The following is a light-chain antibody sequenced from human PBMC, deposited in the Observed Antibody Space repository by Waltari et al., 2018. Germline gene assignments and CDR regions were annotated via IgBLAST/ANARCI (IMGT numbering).Light chain of an antibody. CDR2: AAS. J-gene: IGKJ1*01. V-gene: IGKV1-8*01. CDR3: QQYYTYPRT. CDR1: QGISSY. Sequence: AIRMTQSPSSFSASTGDRVTITCRASQGISSYLAWYQKKPGRVPKLLMSAASTLHSGVPSRFTGSGSGTDFTLTINCLQSDDFATYYCQQYYTYPRTFGQGTKVEIK.